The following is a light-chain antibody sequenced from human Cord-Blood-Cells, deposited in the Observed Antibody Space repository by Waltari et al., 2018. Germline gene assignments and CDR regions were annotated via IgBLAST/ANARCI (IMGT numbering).Light chain of an antibody. CDR2: GAS. V-gene: IGKV3-15*01. J-gene: IGKJ2*01. CDR3: QQYNNWPYT. Sequence: EIVMTQSPATLSVSPGERATLSCRASQSVSSNLAWYQQKPGQAPRVLIYGASTRATGIPARFSGRGSGTEFTLTISSLQSEDFAVYYCQQYNNWPYTFGQGTKLEIK. CDR1: QSVSSN.